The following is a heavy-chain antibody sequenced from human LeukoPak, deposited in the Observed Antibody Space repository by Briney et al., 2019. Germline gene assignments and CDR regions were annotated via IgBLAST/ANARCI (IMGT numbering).Heavy chain of an antibody. Sequence: SSETLSLTCAVSGGSISSSNWWSLVRQPPGKGLEWIGEIYHSGSTNYNPSLKSRVTISVDKSKNQFSLKLSSVTAADTAVYYCASSRDSSGWYRAYYYGMDVWGQGTTVTVSS. CDR1: GGSISSSNW. J-gene: IGHJ6*02. CDR3: ASSRDSSGWYRAYYYGMDV. V-gene: IGHV4-4*02. D-gene: IGHD6-19*01. CDR2: IYHSGST.